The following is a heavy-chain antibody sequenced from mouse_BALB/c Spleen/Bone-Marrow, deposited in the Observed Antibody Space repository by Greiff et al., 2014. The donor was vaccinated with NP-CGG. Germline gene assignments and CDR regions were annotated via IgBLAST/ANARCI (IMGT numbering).Heavy chain of an antibody. V-gene: IGHV1S34*01. J-gene: IGHJ3*01. D-gene: IGHD1-1*01. Sequence: LVKTGASVKISCKASGHSFTGYYMHWVKQSHGKSLEWIGYISCYNGATSYNQKFRGKATFTVDTSSSTAYMQFNSLTSEDSAVYYCARSRDYGTSKSAWFAYWGQGTLVTVSA. CDR3: ARSRDYGTSKSAWFAY. CDR1: GHSFTGYY. CDR2: ISCYNGAT.